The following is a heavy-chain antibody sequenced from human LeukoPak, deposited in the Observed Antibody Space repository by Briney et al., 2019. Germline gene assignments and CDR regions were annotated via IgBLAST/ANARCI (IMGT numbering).Heavy chain of an antibody. CDR1: IDFISSYY. Sequence: SEPLSLTCTVWIDFISSYYWQWPRHPPGEGLECIVYIYSSGSTKYNPSLKSRVTMTVDTSKNQVSLKLSSVTAADTAVDYCARVGYYDILPGYGGYFDYWGQGTLVTVSS. D-gene: IGHD3-9*01. J-gene: IGHJ4*02. CDR3: ARVGYYDILPGYGGYFDY. CDR2: IYSSGST. V-gene: IGHV4-59*01.